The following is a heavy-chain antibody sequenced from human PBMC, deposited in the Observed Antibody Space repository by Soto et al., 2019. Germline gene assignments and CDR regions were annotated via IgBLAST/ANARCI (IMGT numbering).Heavy chain of an antibody. V-gene: IGHV1-8*01. J-gene: IGHJ4*02. Sequence: QVQLVQSGAEVKKPGASVKVSCKASGYTFTSYDINWVRQATGQGLEWMGWMNPNSGNTAYAQKFQGRXXXTXXPSIRTANMELSILRSDDTAVYYCARTLDGDHGDYWGQGTLVSVSS. CDR1: GYTFTSYD. CDR3: ARTLDGDHGDY. D-gene: IGHD4-17*01. CDR2: MNPNSGNT.